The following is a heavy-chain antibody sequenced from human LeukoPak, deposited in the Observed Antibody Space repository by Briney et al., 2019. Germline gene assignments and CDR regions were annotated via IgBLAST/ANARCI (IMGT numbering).Heavy chain of an antibody. J-gene: IGHJ4*02. CDR2: ISSSSSYI. Sequence: GGSLSLSCAASGFTFSSYSWNWVRQPPGKGLEWVSSISSSSSYIYYADSVKGRFTISRDNAKNSLYLQMNSLRAEDTAVYYCARDATMVRKYFDYWGQGTLVTVSS. V-gene: IGHV3-21*04. CDR1: GFTFSSYS. D-gene: IGHD3-10*01. CDR3: ARDATMVRKYFDY.